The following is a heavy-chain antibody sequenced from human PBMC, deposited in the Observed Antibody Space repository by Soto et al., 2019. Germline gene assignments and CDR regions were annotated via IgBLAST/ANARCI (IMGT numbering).Heavy chain of an antibody. Sequence: EVQLLESGGGLVQPGGSLRLSCAASGFTFSSYAMSWVRQAPGKGLEWVSAISGSGGSTYYADSVKGRFTISRDNSKNTLYQQIKSLRAAETAAYYCAKRPRGGWGDNWGQGTLGPASS. J-gene: IGHJ4*02. CDR1: GFTFSSYA. D-gene: IGHD3-16*01. CDR3: AKRPRGGWGDN. V-gene: IGHV3-23*01. CDR2: ISGSGGST.